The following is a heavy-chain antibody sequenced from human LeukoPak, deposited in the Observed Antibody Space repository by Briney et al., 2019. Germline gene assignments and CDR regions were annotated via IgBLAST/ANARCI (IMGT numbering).Heavy chain of an antibody. V-gene: IGHV1-24*01. D-gene: IGHD3-3*01. CDR3: ARDLGDAIFGVVIIDWFDP. CDR1: GYSLTELS. Sequence: ASVKVSCKVSGYSLTELSMHWVRQAPGKGLEWMGGFDPEDGETIYAQKFQGRITMTEDTSTDTAYMELSSLRSEDTAVYYCARDLGDAIFGVVIIDWFDPWGQGTLVTVSS. CDR2: FDPEDGET. J-gene: IGHJ5*02.